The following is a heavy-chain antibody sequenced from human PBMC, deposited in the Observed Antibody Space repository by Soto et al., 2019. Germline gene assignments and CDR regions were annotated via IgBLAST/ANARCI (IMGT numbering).Heavy chain of an antibody. Sequence: ASVKVSCKASGYTFTGYYMHWVRQAPGQGLEWMGWINPNSGGTNYAQKFQGRVTMTRDTSISTAYMELSRLRSDDTAVYYCARDGTDSLSRYYGMDVWGQGSTVTVSS. CDR3: ARDGTDSLSRYYGMDV. J-gene: IGHJ6*02. CDR2: INPNSGGT. V-gene: IGHV1-2*02. CDR1: GYTFTGYY. D-gene: IGHD1-26*01.